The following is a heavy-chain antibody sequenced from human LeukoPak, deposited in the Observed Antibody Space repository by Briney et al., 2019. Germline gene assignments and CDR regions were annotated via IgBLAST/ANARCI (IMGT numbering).Heavy chain of an antibody. CDR3: ARDHGDIVATTNYYYGMDV. D-gene: IGHD5-12*01. J-gene: IGHJ6*02. Sequence: PSGTLSLTCAVSGGSISSSNWWSWVRQPPGKGLEWIGEIYHSGSTNYNPSLKSRVTISVDKSKNQFSLKLSSVTAADTAVYYCARDHGDIVATTNYYYGMDVWGQGTTVTVSS. CDR2: IYHSGST. V-gene: IGHV4-4*02. CDR1: GGSISSSNW.